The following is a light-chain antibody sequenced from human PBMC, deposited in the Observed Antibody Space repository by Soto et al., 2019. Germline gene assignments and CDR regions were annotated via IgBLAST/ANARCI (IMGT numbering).Light chain of an antibody. CDR1: SSNIGSNY. J-gene: IGLJ2*01. CDR3: AAWDDSLQGV. V-gene: IGLV1-47*01. Sequence: QSVLTQPPSASGTPGQRVTISCSGSSSNIGSNYVYWYQQLPGTAPKLVIYRNNQRPSGVPDRFSGSKSGTSASLAISGLRSEDEADYYCAAWDDSLQGVFGGGTKLTVL. CDR2: RNN.